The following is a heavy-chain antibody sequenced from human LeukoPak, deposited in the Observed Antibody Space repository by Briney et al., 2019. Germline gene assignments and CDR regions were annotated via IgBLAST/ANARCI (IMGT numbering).Heavy chain of an antibody. CDR2: INSRGSTI. V-gene: IGHV3-48*03. Sequence: GGSLRLSCAASGFTFSYYEMNWVRQAPGKGLEWVSYINSRGSTIYYADSVKGRFTISRDNGKNALYLQMNSLRAEDTAVYYCARGRAHRDGTDVWGQGTTVTVSS. CDR3: ARGRAHRDGTDV. J-gene: IGHJ6*02. D-gene: IGHD2-21*01. CDR1: GFTFSYYE.